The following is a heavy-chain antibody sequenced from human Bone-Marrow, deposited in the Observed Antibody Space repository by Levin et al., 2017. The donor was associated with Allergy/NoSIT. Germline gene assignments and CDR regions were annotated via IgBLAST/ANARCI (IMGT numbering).Heavy chain of an antibody. CDR2: ISSSGSTI. D-gene: IGHD3-3*01. Sequence: GGSLRLSCAASGFTFSSYEMNWVRQAPGKGLEWVSYISSSGSTIYYADSVKGRFTISRDNAKNSLYLQMNSLRAEDTAVYYCARGNYDFWSGYSPYYYYYGMDVWGQGTTVTVSS. V-gene: IGHV3-48*03. CDR1: GFTFSSYE. J-gene: IGHJ6*02. CDR3: ARGNYDFWSGYSPYYYYYGMDV.